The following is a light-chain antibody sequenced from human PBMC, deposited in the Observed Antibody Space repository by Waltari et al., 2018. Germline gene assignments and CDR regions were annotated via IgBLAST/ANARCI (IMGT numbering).Light chain of an antibody. J-gene: IGKJ3*01. CDR1: QSVNSY. V-gene: IGKV3-15*01. CDR2: GAS. Sequence: EIVMTQSPATLSVSPGEGATLSCRASQSVNSYLAWYQQRPGQAPRLLIYGASTRATGVPARFSGTGSGTVFTLTISSLQSEDFAVYYCQQYNDWPPVFTFGPGTKVDIK. CDR3: QQYNDWPPVFT.